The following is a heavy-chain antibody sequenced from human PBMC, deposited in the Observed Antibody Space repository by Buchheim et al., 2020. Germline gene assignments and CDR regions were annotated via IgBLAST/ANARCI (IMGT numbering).Heavy chain of an antibody. Sequence: QLVESGGGLVKPGGSLRLSCAASGFTFSTYSMNWVRQAPGKGLEWISSILTTGNSIYYADSVQGRFTISRANAKNSLYPEMNSLRVDDTAVYYCARSKAKMDVWGQGTT. J-gene: IGHJ6*02. CDR3: ARSKAKMDV. CDR2: ILTTGNSI. CDR1: GFTFSTYS. V-gene: IGHV3-21*02.